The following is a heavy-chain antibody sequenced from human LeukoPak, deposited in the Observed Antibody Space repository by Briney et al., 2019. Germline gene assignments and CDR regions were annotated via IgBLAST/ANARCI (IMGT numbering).Heavy chain of an antibody. J-gene: IGHJ4*02. V-gene: IGHV3-23*01. CDR2: ISGSGGST. Sequence: GGSLRLSCAASGFTFSSYAMSWVRQAPGKGLEWVSAISGSGGSTFYTDSEKGRFTISRDNSKNTLFLQMNSLRAEDTAVYYCAQTKLGYCSSGSCYSRHYRLDYWGQGTLVTVSS. CDR1: GFTFSSYA. D-gene: IGHD2-15*01. CDR3: AQTKLGYCSSGSCYSRHYRLDY.